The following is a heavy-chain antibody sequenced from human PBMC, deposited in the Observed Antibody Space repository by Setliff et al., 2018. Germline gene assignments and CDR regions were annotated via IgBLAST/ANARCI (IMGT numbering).Heavy chain of an antibody. V-gene: IGHV4-61*09. CDR2: IYTSWSS. Sequence: KASETLSLTCTVSGDSISSRHYYWSWIRQPAGKGLEWIGQIYTSWSSNYNPSLKGRASLSIDASKRQFSLKLTSVTAADTAVYYCARMSGFLYMDVWGKGTTVTVSS. CDR3: ARMSGFLYMDV. CDR1: GDSISSRHYY. D-gene: IGHD3-3*01. J-gene: IGHJ6*03.